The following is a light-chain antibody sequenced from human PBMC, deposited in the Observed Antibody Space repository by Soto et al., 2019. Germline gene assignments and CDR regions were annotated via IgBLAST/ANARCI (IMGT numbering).Light chain of an antibody. CDR2: VAS. CDR1: QGISNY. Sequence: DIQMSQSPSSLSASVGDRVTITCRASQGISNYLAWYQQQPGKVPKLLIYVASTLQSGVPSRFSGSGSGTDFTLTISSLQPEDVATYYCQKYNSAPWTFGQGTKVEIK. V-gene: IGKV1-27*01. J-gene: IGKJ1*01. CDR3: QKYNSAPWT.